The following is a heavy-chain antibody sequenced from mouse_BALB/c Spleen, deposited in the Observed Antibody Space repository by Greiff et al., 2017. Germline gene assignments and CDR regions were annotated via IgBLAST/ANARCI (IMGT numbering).Heavy chain of an antibody. CDR3: AREYGSSYGYYFDY. CDR1: GYSIPSVYY. J-gene: IGHJ2*01. V-gene: IGHV3-6*02. Sequence: VQLKESGPGLVKPSQSLSLTCSVTGYSIPSVYYWNWIRQFPGNKLEWMGYISYDGSNNYNPSLKNRISITRDTSKNQFFLKLNSVTTEDTATYYCAREYGSSYGYYFDYWGQGTTLTVSS. D-gene: IGHD1-1*01. CDR2: ISYDGSN.